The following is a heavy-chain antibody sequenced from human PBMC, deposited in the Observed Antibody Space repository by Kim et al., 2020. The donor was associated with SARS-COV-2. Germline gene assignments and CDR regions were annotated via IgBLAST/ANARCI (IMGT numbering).Heavy chain of an antibody. CDR3: ARDLGYSFDY. V-gene: IGHV3-11*06. J-gene: IGHJ4*02. D-gene: IGHD2-21*01. Sequence: SVRGRFPISTDNAKTSLYLQMNSLRAEDTAVYYCARDLGYSFDYWGQGSLVTVSS.